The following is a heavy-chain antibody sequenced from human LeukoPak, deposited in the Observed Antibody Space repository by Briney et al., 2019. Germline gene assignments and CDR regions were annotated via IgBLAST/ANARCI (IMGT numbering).Heavy chain of an antibody. D-gene: IGHD5-12*01. CDR2: IRYDGSNK. CDR3: AKVRFSDSGRDGLDS. J-gene: IGHJ5*01. CDR1: GFSFSSYG. Sequence: PGGSLRLSCAASGFSFSSYGMHWFRQASGRGLEWVAFIRYDGSNKDYADSVKGRFTISRDNSKNTLYLEMNSLRAEDTAVYHCAKVRFSDSGRDGLDSWGQGTLVTVSS. V-gene: IGHV3-30*02.